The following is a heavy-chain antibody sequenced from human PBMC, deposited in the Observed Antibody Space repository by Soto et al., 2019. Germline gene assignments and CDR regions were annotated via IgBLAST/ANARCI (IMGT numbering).Heavy chain of an antibody. CDR2: IIPLSGTT. Sequence: QVQLVQSGAEVKKPGSSVRVSCKASGGSLSNYVIKWVRQAPGQGLEWVGGIIPLSGTTNYEQRFQGRVTITADVSTSTAYMELRSLRSEDTAVYYCATEGFSGSYLPNWGQGILVTVSS. V-gene: IGHV1-69*01. D-gene: IGHD1-26*01. CDR3: ATEGFSGSYLPN. J-gene: IGHJ4*02. CDR1: GGSLSNYV.